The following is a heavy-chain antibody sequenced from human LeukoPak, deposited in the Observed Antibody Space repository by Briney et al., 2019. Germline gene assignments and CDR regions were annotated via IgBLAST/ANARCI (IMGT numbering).Heavy chain of an antibody. J-gene: IGHJ4*02. Sequence: QALSLTCDISGDSVSSNSGVWNWIRKSPSRGLEWLGRIDYRSTWFNDSAPSVKGRITVTPDTSKNQFSLQLNSVSPEDAGIYYCARGGYHTIWGQGTVVTVSS. CDR3: ARGGYHTI. CDR2: IDYRSTWFN. V-gene: IGHV6-1*01. CDR1: GDSVSSNSGV. D-gene: IGHD3-3*01.